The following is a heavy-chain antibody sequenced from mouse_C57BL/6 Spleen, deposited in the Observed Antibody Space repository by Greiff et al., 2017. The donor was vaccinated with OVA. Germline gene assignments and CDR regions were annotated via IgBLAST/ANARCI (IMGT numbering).Heavy chain of an antibody. Sequence: VQLKESGPELVKPGASVKIPCKASGYTFTDYNMDWVKQSHGKSLEWIGDINPNNGGTIYNQKFKGKATLTVDKSSSTAYMELRSLTSEDTAVYYCAREGAAQATKAWFAYWGQGTLVTVSA. CDR2: INPNNGGT. J-gene: IGHJ3*01. V-gene: IGHV1-18*01. CDR1: GYTFTDYN. CDR3: AREGAAQATKAWFAY. D-gene: IGHD3-2*02.